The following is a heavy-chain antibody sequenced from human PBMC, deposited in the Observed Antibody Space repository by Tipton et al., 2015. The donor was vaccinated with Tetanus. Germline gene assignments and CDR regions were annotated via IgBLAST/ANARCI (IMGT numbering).Heavy chain of an antibody. CDR3: ARESIAVYYYGMDV. D-gene: IGHD6-19*01. CDR1: GGSFSGYY. Sequence: TLSLTRAVYGGSFSGYYWSWIRQPPGKGLEWIGEINHSGSTNYNPSLKSRVTISVDTSKNQFSLKLSSVTAADTAVYYCARESIAVYYYGMDVWGQGTTVTVSS. CDR2: INHSGST. J-gene: IGHJ6*02. V-gene: IGHV4-34*01.